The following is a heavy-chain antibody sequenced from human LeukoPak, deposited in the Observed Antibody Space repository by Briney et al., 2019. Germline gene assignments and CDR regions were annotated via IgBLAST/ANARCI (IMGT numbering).Heavy chain of an antibody. V-gene: IGHV3-23*01. CDR2: ISGSGNSI. CDR3: AKDNREGYSYGFVFES. J-gene: IGHJ4*02. Sequence: PGGSLRLSCEASGFTFSRYAMTWVRQAPGKGLEWVSVISGSGNSIYYADSVKGRYTVSRDNSKNTVYLQMDSLRVEETAVYYCAKDNREGYSYGFVFESWGQGTLVTVSS. D-gene: IGHD5-18*01. CDR1: GFTFSRYA.